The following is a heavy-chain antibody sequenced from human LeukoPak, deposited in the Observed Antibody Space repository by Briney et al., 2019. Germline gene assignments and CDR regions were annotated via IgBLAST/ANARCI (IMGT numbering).Heavy chain of an antibody. J-gene: IGHJ6*04. Sequence: GGSLRLSCAASGFTFSSYEMNWVRQAPGKGLEWVSYTSSSGSTIYYADSVKGRFTISRDNAKNSLYLQMNSLRAEDTAVYYCAELGITMIGGVWGKGTTVTISS. CDR2: TSSSGSTI. V-gene: IGHV3-48*03. CDR1: GFTFSSYE. CDR3: AELGITMIGGV. D-gene: IGHD3-10*02.